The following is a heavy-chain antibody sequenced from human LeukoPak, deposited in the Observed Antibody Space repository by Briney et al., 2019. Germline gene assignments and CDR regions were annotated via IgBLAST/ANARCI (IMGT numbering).Heavy chain of an antibody. CDR2: IISSGDVT. J-gene: IGHJ4*02. Sequence: GGSLRLSCAASGFTFSNYGMHWVRQAPGKGLEWVSSIISSGDVTYYADSLKGRFTISRDNSKNMVYLQMDSLGAEDSAVYYCAKNAGYSYGLYYFDYWGQGTLVTVSS. CDR3: AKNAGYSYGLYYFDY. CDR1: GFTFSNYG. D-gene: IGHD5-18*01. V-gene: IGHV3-23*01.